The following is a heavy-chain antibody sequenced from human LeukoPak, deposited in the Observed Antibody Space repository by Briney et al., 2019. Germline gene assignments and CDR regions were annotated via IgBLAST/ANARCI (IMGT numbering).Heavy chain of an antibody. CDR3: ARVVIAAAGTGSGRWFDP. CDR1: GFTFSSYS. D-gene: IGHD6-13*01. V-gene: IGHV3-21*01. Sequence: GGSLRLSCAASGFTFSSYSMNWVRQAPGKGLEWVSSISSSSSYIYYADSVKGRCTISRDNAKNSLYLQMNSLRAEDTAVYYCARVVIAAAGTGSGRWFDPWGQGTLVTVSS. J-gene: IGHJ5*02. CDR2: ISSSSSYI.